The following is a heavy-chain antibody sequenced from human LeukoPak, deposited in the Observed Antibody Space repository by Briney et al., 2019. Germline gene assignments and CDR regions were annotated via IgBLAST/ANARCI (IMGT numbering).Heavy chain of an antibody. Sequence: SETLSLTCTVSGGSISSSSYYWGWIRQPPGKGLEWIGSIYYSGSTYYNPSLKSRVTISVDTSKNQFSLKLSSVTAADTAVYYCARDSPSDCGGDCYSAFDIWGQGTMVTVSS. D-gene: IGHD2-21*02. CDR1: GGSISSSSYY. CDR2: IYYSGST. J-gene: IGHJ3*02. CDR3: ARDSPSDCGGDCYSAFDI. V-gene: IGHV4-39*07.